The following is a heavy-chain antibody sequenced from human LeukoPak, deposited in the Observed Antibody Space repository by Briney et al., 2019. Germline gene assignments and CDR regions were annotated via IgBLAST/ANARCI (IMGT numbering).Heavy chain of an antibody. CDR1: GFTFSSYS. Sequence: PGGSLRLSCAASGFTFSSYSMNWVRQAPGKGLEWVSSISSSSSYIYYADSVKGRFTISRDNAKNSLYLQMNSLRAEDTAVYYCARSGYYYDSSGPLPFDYWGQGTLVTVSP. J-gene: IGHJ4*02. CDR2: ISSSSSYI. V-gene: IGHV3-21*01. D-gene: IGHD3-22*01. CDR3: ARSGYYYDSSGPLPFDY.